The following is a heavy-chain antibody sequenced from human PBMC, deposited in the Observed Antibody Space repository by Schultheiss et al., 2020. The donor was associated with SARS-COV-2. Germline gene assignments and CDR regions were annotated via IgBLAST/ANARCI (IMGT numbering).Heavy chain of an antibody. CDR3: ARDPTGYCSSTSCPGGFDY. V-gene: IGHV3-64*01. CDR1: GFNFSSYA. CDR2: ISSNGGST. J-gene: IGHJ4*02. D-gene: IGHD2-2*01. Sequence: GGSLRLSCAASGFNFSSYAMHWVRQAPGKGLEYVSAISSNGGSTYYANSVKGRFTISRDNSKNTLYLQMGSLRAEDMAVYYCARDPTGYCSSTSCPGGFDYWGQGTLVTVSS.